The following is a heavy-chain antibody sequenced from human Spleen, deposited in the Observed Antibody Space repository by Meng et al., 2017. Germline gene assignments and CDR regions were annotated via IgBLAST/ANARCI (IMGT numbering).Heavy chain of an antibody. V-gene: IGHV1-2*06. Sequence: QVQLVQSGAEVKNPGVSVKVSCKASGYTFTGYYMHWVRQAPGQGLEWMGRINPNSGGTNYAQKFQGRVTMTRDTSISTAYMELSRLRSDDTAVYYCARHSSGWNLFDYWGQGTLVTVSS. D-gene: IGHD6-19*01. CDR2: INPNSGGT. CDR1: GYTFTGYY. CDR3: ARHSSGWNLFDY. J-gene: IGHJ4*02.